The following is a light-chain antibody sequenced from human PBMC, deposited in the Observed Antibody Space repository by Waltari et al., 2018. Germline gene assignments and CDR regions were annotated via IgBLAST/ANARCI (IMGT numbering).Light chain of an antibody. J-gene: IGKJ1*01. CDR3: QQYNSYPWT. CDR2: KAS. V-gene: IGKV1-5*03. Sequence: DIQMTQSPSTLSASVGDRFTITCRASQSIRSWLAWYQQKPGKAPKLLIYKASSLESGVPSRFSGSGSGTEFTLTISSLQPDDFATYYCQQYNSYPWTFGQGTKVEIK. CDR1: QSIRSW.